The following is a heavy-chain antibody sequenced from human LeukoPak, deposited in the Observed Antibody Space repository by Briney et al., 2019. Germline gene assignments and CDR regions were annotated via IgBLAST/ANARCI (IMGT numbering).Heavy chain of an antibody. V-gene: IGHV3-30*02. CDR3: AKLISPNSSGWYGFDY. J-gene: IGHJ4*02. Sequence: GGPLRLSCAASGFTFSSYSMNWVRQAPGKGLEWVAFIRYDGSNKYYADSVKGRFTISRDNSKDTLYLHMNSLRAEDTAVYYCAKLISPNSSGWYGFDYWGQGTLVTVSS. CDR2: IRYDGSNK. D-gene: IGHD6-19*01. CDR1: GFTFSSYS.